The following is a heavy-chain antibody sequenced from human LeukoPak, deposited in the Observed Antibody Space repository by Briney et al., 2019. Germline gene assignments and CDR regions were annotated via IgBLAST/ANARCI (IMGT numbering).Heavy chain of an antibody. CDR2: IYYSGST. J-gene: IGHJ4*02. CDR1: GGSISSYY. CDR3: ARARVAVSYFDY. Sequence: SETLSLTCTVSGGSISSYYWSWIRQPPGKGLEWIGYIYYSGSTNYNPSLKSRVTISVDTSKNQFSLKLSSVTAADTAVYYCARARVAVSYFDYWGQGTLVTVSS. D-gene: IGHD6-19*01. V-gene: IGHV4-59*08.